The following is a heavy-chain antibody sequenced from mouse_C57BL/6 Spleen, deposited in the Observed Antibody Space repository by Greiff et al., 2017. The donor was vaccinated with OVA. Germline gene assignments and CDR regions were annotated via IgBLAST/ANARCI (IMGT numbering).Heavy chain of an antibody. CDR1: GYAFSSYW. Sequence: QVQLQQSGAELVKPGASVKISCKASGYAFSSYWMNWVKQRPGQGLEWIGQIYPGDGDTNYNGKFKGKATLTADKSSSTAYMQLSSLTSEDSAVYFCARKGVDGYYGGFAYWGQGTLVTVSA. V-gene: IGHV1-80*01. J-gene: IGHJ3*01. CDR2: IYPGDGDT. CDR3: ARKGVDGYYGGFAY. D-gene: IGHD2-3*01.